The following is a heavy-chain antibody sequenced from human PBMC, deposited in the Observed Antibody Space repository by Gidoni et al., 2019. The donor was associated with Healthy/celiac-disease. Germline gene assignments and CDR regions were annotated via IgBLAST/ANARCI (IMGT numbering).Heavy chain of an antibody. Sequence: EVQLVQSGAEVTKPGESLKISCKGSGYSFTSYWIGWVRQMPGKGLEWMGIIYPGDSDTRYSPSFQGQVTISADKSISTAYLQWSSLKASDTAMYYYARLGWSPKGDYYMDVWGKGTTVTVSS. V-gene: IGHV5-51*01. CDR3: ARLGWSPKGDYYMDV. CDR2: IYPGDSDT. J-gene: IGHJ6*03. D-gene: IGHD2-15*01. CDR1: GYSFTSYW.